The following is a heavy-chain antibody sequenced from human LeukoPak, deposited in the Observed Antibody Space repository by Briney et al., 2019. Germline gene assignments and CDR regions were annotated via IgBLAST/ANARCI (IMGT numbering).Heavy chain of an antibody. V-gene: IGHV3-15*01. CDR3: TTSGSGYYPIDY. D-gene: IGHD3-3*01. CDR1: GFTFSNAW. Sequence: GGSLRLSCAASGFTFSNAWMSWVRQAPGKGLEWVGRIKSKTDGGTTDYAAPVRGRFTISRDDSKNTLYLQMNSLKTEDTAVYYCTTSGSGYYPIDYWGQGTLVTVSS. J-gene: IGHJ4*02. CDR2: IKSKTDGGTT.